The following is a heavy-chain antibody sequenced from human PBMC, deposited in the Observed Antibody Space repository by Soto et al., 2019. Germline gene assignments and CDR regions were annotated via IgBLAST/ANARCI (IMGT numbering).Heavy chain of an antibody. V-gene: IGHV4-31*03. Sequence: SETLSLTCTVSGGSVSGGGYYWSWICQHPETGLEWIGHVYYSGSTYYNPSLKSRVSISLDTSNNQFSLWLTSVTAADTAVYYCATGNAWRILLAYWGQGALVTVSS. CDR1: GGSVSGGGYY. CDR2: VYYSGST. CDR3: ATGNAWRILLAY. J-gene: IGHJ4*02. D-gene: IGHD2-15*01.